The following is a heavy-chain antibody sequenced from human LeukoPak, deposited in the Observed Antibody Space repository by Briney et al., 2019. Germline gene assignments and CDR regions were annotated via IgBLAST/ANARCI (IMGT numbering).Heavy chain of an antibody. CDR1: GYTFTSYG. CDR2: ISAYNGNT. D-gene: IGHD2-8*01. V-gene: IGHV1-18*01. CDR3: AREPGASVMVYARGGAFDI. Sequence: GASVKVSCKASGYTFTSYGISWVRQAPGQGLEWMGWISAYNGNTNYAQKLQGRVTMTTDTSTSTAYMELRSLRSDDTAVYYCAREPGASVMVYARGGAFDIWGQGTMVTVSS. J-gene: IGHJ3*02.